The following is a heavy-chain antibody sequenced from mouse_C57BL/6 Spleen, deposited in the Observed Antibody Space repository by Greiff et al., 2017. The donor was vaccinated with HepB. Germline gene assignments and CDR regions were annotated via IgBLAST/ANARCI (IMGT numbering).Heavy chain of an antibody. CDR2: ISYDGSN. V-gene: IGHV3-6*01. D-gene: IGHD5-1*01. CDR3: ARREYLYYFDY. J-gene: IGHJ2*01. Sequence: EVKLQESGPGLVKPSQSLSLTCSVTGYSITSGYYWNWIRQFPGNKLEWMGYISYDGSNNYNPSLKNRISITRDTSKNQFFLKLNSVTTEDTATYYCARREYLYYFDYWGQGTTLTVSS. CDR1: GYSITSGYY.